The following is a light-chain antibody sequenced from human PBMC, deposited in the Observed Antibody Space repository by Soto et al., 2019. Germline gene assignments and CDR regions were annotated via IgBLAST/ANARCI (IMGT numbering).Light chain of an antibody. CDR3: QQYGFSFP. CDR2: GAS. V-gene: IGKV3-20*01. CDR1: QSVGST. Sequence: EIVLTQSPGTLSLSPGERATLSCRASQSVGSTLAWYQQKPGQPPRVLIYGASTRATGIPDRFSGSGSGTDFTLTISRLEPEEFAVYYWQQYGFSFPFGQGTKVEIK. J-gene: IGKJ1*01.